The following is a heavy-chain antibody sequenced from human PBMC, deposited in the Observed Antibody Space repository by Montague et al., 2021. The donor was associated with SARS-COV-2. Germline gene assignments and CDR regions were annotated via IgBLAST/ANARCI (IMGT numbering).Heavy chain of an antibody. D-gene: IGHD6-19*01. J-gene: IGHJ4*02. CDR2: ISGSGGST. V-gene: IGHV3-23*01. Sequence: SLRLSCAASGFTFSSYAMSWVRQAPVKGLEWVSAISGSGGSTYYXDSVKGRFTISRDNSKNTLYLQMNSLRAEDTAVYYCAKREQWLVYFDYWGQGTLVTVSS. CDR1: GFTFSSYA. CDR3: AKREQWLVYFDY.